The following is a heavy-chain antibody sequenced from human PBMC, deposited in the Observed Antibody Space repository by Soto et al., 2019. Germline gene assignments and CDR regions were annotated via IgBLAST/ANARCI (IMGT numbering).Heavy chain of an antibody. D-gene: IGHD2-2*02. CDR1: GGSFSGYY. V-gene: IGHV4-34*01. J-gene: IGHJ5*02. CDR3: ARGLVRKGYCSSTSCYTADWFDP. CDR2: INHSGST. Sequence: PSETLSLTCAVYGGSFSGYYWSWIRQPPGKGLEWIGEINHSGSTNYNPSLKSRVTISVDTSKNQFSLKLSSVTAADTAVYYCARGLVRKGYCSSTSCYTADWFDPWGQGTLVTVSS.